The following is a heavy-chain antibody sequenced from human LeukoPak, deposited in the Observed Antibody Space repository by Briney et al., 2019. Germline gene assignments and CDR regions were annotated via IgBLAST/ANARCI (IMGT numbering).Heavy chain of an antibody. V-gene: IGHV3-7*01. D-gene: IGHD3-10*01. CDR2: IRYDGAVK. Sequence: GGSLRLSCTASGLNFRTSWMSWVRESPGKGLEFLAHIRYDGAVKPYMDSVWGRFTLSRDTPKNSLYLQMDSLRDDDTAVYYCAPGITMVRGQAAHWFDPWGQGTLVTVSS. CDR3: APGITMVRGQAAHWFDP. CDR1: GLNFRTSW. J-gene: IGHJ5*02.